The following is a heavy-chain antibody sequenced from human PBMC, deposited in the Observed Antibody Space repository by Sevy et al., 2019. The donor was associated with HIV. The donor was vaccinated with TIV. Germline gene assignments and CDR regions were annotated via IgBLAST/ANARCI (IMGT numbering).Heavy chain of an antibody. Sequence: GSLRLSCAASGFTFNNYVINWVRQAPGKGLEWVSVISHGGGTTYYADSVKGRFTISRDDSKDTVYLEMNSLRAEDTAVYYCARRYLPSAPPALDYWGQGTLVTVSS. V-gene: IGHV3-23*01. CDR2: ISHGGGTT. CDR1: GFTFNNYV. CDR3: ARRYLPSAPPALDY. D-gene: IGHD2-2*01. J-gene: IGHJ4*02.